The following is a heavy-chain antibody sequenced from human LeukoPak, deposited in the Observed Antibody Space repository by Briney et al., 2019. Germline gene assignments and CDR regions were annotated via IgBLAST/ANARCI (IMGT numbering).Heavy chain of an antibody. Sequence: GGSLRLSCAASGFTFSSYAMSWVRQAPGKGLEWVSAISGSGGSTYYADSVKGRFTISRDNSKNTLYLQMNSLRAEDTAVYYCAKGSYCSSTSCFHCYYYYYMDVWGKGTTVTVSS. CDR1: GFTFSSYA. CDR3: AKGSYCSSTSCFHCYYYYYMDV. V-gene: IGHV3-23*01. D-gene: IGHD2-2*01. CDR2: ISGSGGST. J-gene: IGHJ6*03.